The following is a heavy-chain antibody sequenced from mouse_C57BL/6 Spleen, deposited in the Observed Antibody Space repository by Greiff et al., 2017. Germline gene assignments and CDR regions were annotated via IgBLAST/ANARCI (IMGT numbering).Heavy chain of an antibody. CDR3: VRHEGDSSGFPFAMDY. CDR2: IRSKSNNHAT. D-gene: IGHD3-2*02. J-gene: IGHJ4*01. CDR1: GFSFNTYA. Sequence: EVKLVESGGGLVLPNGSLKLSCAASGFSFNTYAMNWVRQAPGKGLEWVVRIRSKSNNHATYYADSVKDRFTISRDDSESMLYLQMNNLKTEDTAMYYCVRHEGDSSGFPFAMDYWGQGTSVTVSS. V-gene: IGHV10-1*01.